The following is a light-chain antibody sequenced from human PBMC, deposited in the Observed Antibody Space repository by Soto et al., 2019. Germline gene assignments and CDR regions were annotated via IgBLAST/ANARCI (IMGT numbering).Light chain of an antibody. V-gene: IGKV3D-15*01. Sequence: EIVMTQSPATLSVSPGERATLSCRASQSVGSDLAWYQQKPGQAPRLVIYDIFTRATGVPTRISGSGSGTDFSLTITSLQPDDSATYYCQQYHSYYPWTFGQGTKVDIK. J-gene: IGKJ1*01. CDR2: DIF. CDR1: QSVGSD. CDR3: QQYHSYYPWT.